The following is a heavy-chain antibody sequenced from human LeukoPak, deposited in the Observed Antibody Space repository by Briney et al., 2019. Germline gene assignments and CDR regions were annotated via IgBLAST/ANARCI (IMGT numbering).Heavy chain of an antibody. D-gene: IGHD2-2*01. CDR3: VRKTLYCSSTSCRRWFDP. CDR2: IYPGDSDT. J-gene: IGHJ5*02. CDR1: GYSFTSYW. Sequence: GESLKISCKGSGYSFTSYWIGWVRQMPGKGLEWMGIIYPGDSDTRYSPSFQGQVTISADKSISTAYLQWSSLKASDTAMYYCVRKTLYCSSTSCRRWFDPWGQGTLVTVSS. V-gene: IGHV5-51*01.